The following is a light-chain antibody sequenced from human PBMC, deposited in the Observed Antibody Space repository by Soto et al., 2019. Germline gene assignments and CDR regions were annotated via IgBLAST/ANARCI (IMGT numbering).Light chain of an antibody. V-gene: IGKV3-11*01. J-gene: IGKJ4*01. CDR1: ENIYNE. CDR2: DAF. CDR3: QQRRSWPLT. Sequence: ETVLTQSPGTLSLSPGERATLSCRASENIYNELAWYQQKPGQAPRLLIYDAFNRATGIPTRFSGGGSETDFTLTISSLQPEDFAVYYWQQRRSWPLTFGGGTKVEI.